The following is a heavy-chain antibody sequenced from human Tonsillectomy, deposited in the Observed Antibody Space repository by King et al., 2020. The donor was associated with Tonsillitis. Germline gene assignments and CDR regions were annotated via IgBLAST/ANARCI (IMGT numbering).Heavy chain of an antibody. V-gene: IGHV3-30*18. CDR2: ISYDGSNK. CDR3: AKDPPSNYFLSGHPRINTPTTIDN. D-gene: IGHD3-10*01. Sequence: VQLVESGGGVVQPGRSLRLSCAASGFTFRTYGMHWVRQAPGKGLEWVAIISYDGSNKYYLDSVKGRFTISRDNSKNTLYLQMNSLRAEDTAVYYCAKDPPSNYFLSGHPRINTPTTIDNWGQGTLVTVSS. J-gene: IGHJ4*02. CDR1: GFTFRTYG.